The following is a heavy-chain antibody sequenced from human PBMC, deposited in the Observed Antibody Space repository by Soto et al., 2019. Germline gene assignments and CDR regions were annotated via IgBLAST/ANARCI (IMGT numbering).Heavy chain of an antibody. Sequence: GGSLRLSCAPSGFIFRNYLMHWVRQAPGKGLVWISRINSDGSSASYADSVKGRFTISRDNAKNTLYLQMHSLRDEDTAVYYCARDGYNGFDYSGQGPLVTVYS. CDR3: ARDGYNGFDY. D-gene: IGHD5-12*01. CDR1: GFIFRNYL. V-gene: IGHV3-74*01. CDR2: INSDGSSA. J-gene: IGHJ4*02.